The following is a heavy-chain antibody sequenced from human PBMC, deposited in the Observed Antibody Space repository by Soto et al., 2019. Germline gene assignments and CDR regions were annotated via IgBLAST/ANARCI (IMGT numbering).Heavy chain of an antibody. CDR1: GGSISSGDYY. CDR3: ASRTYDSSGYYYETNFDY. J-gene: IGHJ4*02. CDR2: IYYSGST. Sequence: QVQLQESGPGLVKPSQTLSLTCTVSGGSISSGDYYWSWIRQPPGKGLEWFGYIYYSGSTYYNPSLKSRVTISVDTSKNQFSLKLSSVTAADTAVYYCASRTYDSSGYYYETNFDYWGQGTLVTVSS. V-gene: IGHV4-30-4*01. D-gene: IGHD3-22*01.